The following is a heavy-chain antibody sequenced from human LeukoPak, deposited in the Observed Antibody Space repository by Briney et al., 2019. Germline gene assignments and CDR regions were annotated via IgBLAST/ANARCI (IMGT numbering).Heavy chain of an antibody. CDR2: IKHDGSEK. J-gene: IGHJ3*02. CDR1: GXTFSTYW. V-gene: IGHV3-7*02. CDR3: ARQYYDILTGYTAFDI. Sequence: PGGSLRLSCAASGXTFSTYWMTWVRQAPGKGLEWVANIKHDGSEKYSVDSVKGRFTISRDNSKNTLYLQMNSLRAEDTAVYYCARQYYDILTGYTAFDIWGQGTMVTVSS. D-gene: IGHD3-9*01.